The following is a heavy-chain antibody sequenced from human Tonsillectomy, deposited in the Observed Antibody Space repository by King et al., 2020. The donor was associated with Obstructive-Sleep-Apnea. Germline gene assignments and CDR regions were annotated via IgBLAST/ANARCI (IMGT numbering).Heavy chain of an antibody. J-gene: IGHJ4*02. CDR2: ISSSAHAP. CDR1: GFPFSRYA. D-gene: IGHD3-3*01. Sequence: VPLVASGGVLVPPGGSLSLSCLASGFPFSRYAMNWVRPAPGKGLDSVSAISSSAHAPFYADSVKGSFTLSRDNSQRSLYLQMSSLRPDDTAVYFCGSFLKFPGNCNYGGLGTLVTVSS. V-gene: IGHV3-64D*08. CDR3: GSFLKFPGNCNY.